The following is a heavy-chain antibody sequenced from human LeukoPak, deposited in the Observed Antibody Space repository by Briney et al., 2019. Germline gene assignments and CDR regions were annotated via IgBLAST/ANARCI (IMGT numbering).Heavy chain of an antibody. V-gene: IGHV3-7*03. D-gene: IGHD2-15*01. Sequence: GGSLRLSCAASGFTFSNNWMTWVRQAPGKGLEWVASVKKDASEKYYVDSVKGRFTISRDNSKNTLYLQMNSLRAEDTAVYYCAKGYCSGGSCYSEYFQHWGQGTLVTVSS. CDR2: VKKDASEK. J-gene: IGHJ1*01. CDR3: AKGYCSGGSCYSEYFQH. CDR1: GFTFSNNW.